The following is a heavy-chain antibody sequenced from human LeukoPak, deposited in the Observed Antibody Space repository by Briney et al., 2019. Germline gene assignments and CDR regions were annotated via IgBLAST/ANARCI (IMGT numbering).Heavy chain of an antibody. CDR3: AREGAYCGGDCYFDY. D-gene: IGHD2-21*01. J-gene: IGHJ4*02. CDR1: GFSFSDYG. Sequence: GGSLRLSCAASGFSFSDYGMNWVRQAPGKGLEWVSSISSSSSYIYYADSVKGRFTISRDNAKNSLYLQMNSLRAEDTAVYYCAREGAYCGGDCYFDYWGQGTLVTVSS. V-gene: IGHV3-21*01. CDR2: ISSSSSYI.